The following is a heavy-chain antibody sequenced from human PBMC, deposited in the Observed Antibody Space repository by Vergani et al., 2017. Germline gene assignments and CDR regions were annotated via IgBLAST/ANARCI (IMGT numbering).Heavy chain of an antibody. D-gene: IGHD1-26*01. CDR1: GYPFTSYY. CDR2: INPSGGST. J-gene: IGHJ3*02. V-gene: IGHV1-46*01. CDR3: ARDRRSYYHDAFDI. Sequence: QVQLVQSGAEVKKPGASVKVSCKASGYPFTSYYMHWVRPAPGQGLEWMGIINPSGGSTSYAQKLQGRVTMTTDTSTSTAYMELRSLRSDDTAVYYCARDRRSYYHDAFDIWGQGTMVTVSS.